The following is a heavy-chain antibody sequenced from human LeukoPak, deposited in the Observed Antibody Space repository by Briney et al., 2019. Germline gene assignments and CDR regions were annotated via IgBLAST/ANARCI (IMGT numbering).Heavy chain of an antibody. Sequence: GGSLRLSCAASGFTFSSYSMNWVRQAPGKGLEWVSSISSSSSYIYYADSVKGRFTISRDNSKNTLYLQMNSLRAEDTAVYYCANTVDKYYYDSSGYYYVSGFDYWGQGTLVTVSS. V-gene: IGHV3-21*04. CDR3: ANTVDKYYYDSSGYYYVSGFDY. J-gene: IGHJ4*02. CDR2: ISSSSSYI. D-gene: IGHD3-22*01. CDR1: GFTFSSYS.